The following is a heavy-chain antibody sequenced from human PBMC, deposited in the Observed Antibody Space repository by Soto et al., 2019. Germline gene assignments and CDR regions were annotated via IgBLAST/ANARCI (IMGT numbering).Heavy chain of an antibody. V-gene: IGHV1-46*03. CDR2: INPSGGST. Sequence: ASVKVSCKASGYTFTSYYMHWVRQAPGQGLEWMGIINPSGGSTSYAQKFQGRVTMTRDTSTSTVYMELSSLRSEDTAVYYSARAGSSSWYYYYYMDVWGKGTTVTVSS. J-gene: IGHJ6*03. D-gene: IGHD6-13*01. CDR3: ARAGSSSWYYYYYMDV. CDR1: GYTFTSYY.